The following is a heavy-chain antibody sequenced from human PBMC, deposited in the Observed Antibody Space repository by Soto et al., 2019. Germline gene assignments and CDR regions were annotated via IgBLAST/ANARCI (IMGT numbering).Heavy chain of an antibody. V-gene: IGHV4-59*01. CDR1: GGSISSYY. D-gene: IGHD3-22*01. J-gene: IGHJ4*02. CDR2: IYYSGRT. Sequence: SETLSLTCTVSGGSISSYYCSWIRQPPGKGLEWIGYIYYSGRTNYNPSLKSRVTISVDTSKNQFSLKLSSVTAADTAVYYCGRGTNVYYNSTYDSWGQETVVTVSS. CDR3: GRGTNVYYNSTYDS.